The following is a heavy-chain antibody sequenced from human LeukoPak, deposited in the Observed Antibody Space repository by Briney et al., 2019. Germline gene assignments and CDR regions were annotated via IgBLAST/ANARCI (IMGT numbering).Heavy chain of an antibody. CDR3: ARGSQRGAAANYYGMDV. V-gene: IGHV3-74*01. D-gene: IGHD2-2*01. J-gene: IGHJ6*02. Sequence: GGSLRLSCAASGFTLSSYWMHWVRQAPGKGLVWVSRINSDGSSTTYADSVKGRFTISRDNAKNTLYLQMNSLRAEGTAVYHCARGSQRGAAANYYGMDVWGQGTTVTVSS. CDR1: GFTLSSYW. CDR2: INSDGSST.